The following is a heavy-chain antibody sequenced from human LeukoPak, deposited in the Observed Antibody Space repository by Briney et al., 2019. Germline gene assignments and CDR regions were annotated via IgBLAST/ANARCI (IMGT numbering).Heavy chain of an antibody. Sequence: PGGSLRLSCAASGFTFSSYGMHWVRQAPGKGLEWVAVIWYDGSNKYYADSVKGRFTISRDNSKNTLYLQMNSLRAEDTAVYYCARDPDSSGWSSFEYWGQGTLVTVSS. D-gene: IGHD6-19*01. CDR1: GFTFSSYG. CDR3: ARDPDSSGWSSFEY. V-gene: IGHV3-33*01. J-gene: IGHJ4*02. CDR2: IWYDGSNK.